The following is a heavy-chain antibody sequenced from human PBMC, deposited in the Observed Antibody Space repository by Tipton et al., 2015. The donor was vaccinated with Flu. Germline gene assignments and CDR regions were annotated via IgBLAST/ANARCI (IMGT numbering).Heavy chain of an antibody. D-gene: IGHD2-8*02. V-gene: IGHV3-15*01. CDR3: TKGTHLVLVSAGFYYQGMDV. CDR2: IKSKTDGGST. Sequence: VQLVQSGGGLVQPGGSLRLSCAASGFRFRDAWMTWVRLAPGKGLEWVGRIKSKTDGGSTDYAAPVRGRFTISRDDSKDMLFLQMNSLATEDTAVYYCTKGTHLVLVSAGFYYQGMDVWGQGTTVTVSS. J-gene: IGHJ6*02. CDR1: GFRFRDAW.